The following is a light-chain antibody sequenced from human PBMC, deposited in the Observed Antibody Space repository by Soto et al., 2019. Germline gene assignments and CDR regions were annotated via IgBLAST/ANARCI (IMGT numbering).Light chain of an antibody. CDR3: CSHAGSYIYG. Sequence: QSVLTQPRSVSGSPGQSVTISCTGTSSDVGGYNYVSWYQQLPGKAPKLMIYDVSKRPSGVPDRFSGFKSGNTASLTISGLQAEDEADYSCCSHAGSYIYGFGTGTKVTVL. J-gene: IGLJ1*01. CDR2: DVS. V-gene: IGLV2-11*01. CDR1: SSDVGGYNY.